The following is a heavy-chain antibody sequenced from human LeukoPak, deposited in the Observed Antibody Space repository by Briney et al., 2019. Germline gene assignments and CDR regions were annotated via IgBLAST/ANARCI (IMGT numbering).Heavy chain of an antibody. D-gene: IGHD3-22*01. J-gene: IGHJ1*01. V-gene: IGHV3-74*01. Sequence: GGSLRLSCAASGFTFSTYWMHWVRHAPGKGLVWVSRIKSDGGTNYADSVKGRFTISRDNTKKTVSLQMNSLRPEDTGVYYCARAPSEIGGYYPEYFRHWGQGTLVTVSS. CDR2: IKSDGGT. CDR1: GFTFSTYW. CDR3: ARAPSEIGGYYPEYFRH.